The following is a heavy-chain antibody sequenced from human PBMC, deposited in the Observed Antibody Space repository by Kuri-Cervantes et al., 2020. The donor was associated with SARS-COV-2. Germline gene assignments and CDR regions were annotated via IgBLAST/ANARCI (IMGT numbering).Heavy chain of an antibody. CDR2: IHYTGNT. CDR3: ARQEWYSSGWVAFDI. D-gene: IGHD6-19*01. Sequence: SGTLSLTCTVPGDSISDYSYYWGGIRQPPGKGLEWIGSIHYTGNTYYNPSLKSRVTIPVDTSKNQFSLKLSSVTAADTAVYYCARQEWYSSGWVAFDIWGQGTMVTVSS. CDR1: GDSISDYSYY. V-gene: IGHV4-39*07. J-gene: IGHJ3*02.